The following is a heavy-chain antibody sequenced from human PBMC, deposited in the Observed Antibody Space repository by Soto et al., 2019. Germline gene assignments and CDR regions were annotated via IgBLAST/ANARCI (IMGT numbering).Heavy chain of an antibody. CDR2: ISYDGSNK. J-gene: IGHJ6*02. Sequence: QVQLVESGGGVVQPGRSLRLSCAAAGFTFSSYGMHWVRQAPGKGLEWVAVISYDGSNKYYADSVKGRFTISRDNAKNTLYVQMNSLTADDTAVYYCAKDRGQLVLYYYYGMDVWGQGTTVTVS. V-gene: IGHV3-30*18. CDR3: AKDRGQLVLYYYYGMDV. CDR1: GFTFSSYG. D-gene: IGHD6-6*01.